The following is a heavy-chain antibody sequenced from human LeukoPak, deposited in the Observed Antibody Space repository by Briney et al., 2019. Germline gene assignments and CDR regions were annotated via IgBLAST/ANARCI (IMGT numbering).Heavy chain of an antibody. Sequence: AGGSVRLSCAGSGFSVSSNYMNWVRQAPGKGLEWVSVIYSGGSTYHAESVKGRFTISRDNSKNTLYLQMDSLRVEDTAVYYCARFYGSGSYNYFDDWGQGTPVLVS. CDR2: IYSGGST. V-gene: IGHV3-66*01. CDR3: ARFYGSGSYNYFDD. CDR1: GFSVSSNY. J-gene: IGHJ4*02. D-gene: IGHD3-10*01.